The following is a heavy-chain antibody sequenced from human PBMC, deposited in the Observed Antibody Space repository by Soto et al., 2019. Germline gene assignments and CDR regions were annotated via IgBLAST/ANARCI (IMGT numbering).Heavy chain of an antibody. D-gene: IGHD3-10*01. V-gene: IGHV4-61*01. CDR1: GGSVRSGSYY. Sequence: PSETLSLTCTVSGGSVRSGSYYWSWIRQPPGKGLEWIGNVYYSGNTNYKPSLRSRVSISIDMSKNQFSLNLSSVTAADTAVYYCASRNGGDYWGQGTLVTVSS. J-gene: IGHJ4*02. CDR3: ASRNGGDY. CDR2: VYYSGNT.